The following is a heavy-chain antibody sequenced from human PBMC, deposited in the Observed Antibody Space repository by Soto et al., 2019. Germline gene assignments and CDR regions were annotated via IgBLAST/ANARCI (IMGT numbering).Heavy chain of an antibody. Sequence: GGSLRLSCAASGFPFNKYYMTCVRQASGKGLEWVGSIKEDGNEKYYVDSVKGRFTISRDNDKNSLSLQMNSLRPEDTAVYYCTRGAGGWNYYYAMDVWGPGATVTVSS. CDR3: TRGAGGWNYYYAMDV. V-gene: IGHV3-7*03. J-gene: IGHJ6*02. D-gene: IGHD6-19*01. CDR2: IKEDGNEK. CDR1: GFPFNKYY.